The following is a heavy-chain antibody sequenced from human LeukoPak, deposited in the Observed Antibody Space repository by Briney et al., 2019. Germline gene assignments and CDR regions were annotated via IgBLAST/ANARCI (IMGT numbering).Heavy chain of an antibody. CDR2: IIPIFGTA. D-gene: IGHD6-19*01. J-gene: IGHJ3*02. CDR3: RGYSSGWYFKGAFDI. Sequence: SVTVSCKASGGTFSSYAISWVRQAPGQGLEWMGGIIPIFGTANYAQKFQGRVTITADESTSTAYMELSSLRSEDTAVYYCRGYSSGWYFKGAFDIWGQGTMVTVSS. V-gene: IGHV1-69*13. CDR1: GGTFSSYA.